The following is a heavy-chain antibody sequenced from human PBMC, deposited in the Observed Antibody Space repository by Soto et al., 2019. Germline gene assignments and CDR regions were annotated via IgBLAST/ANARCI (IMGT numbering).Heavy chain of an antibody. Sequence: QVQLVQSGAEVKQSGASVKVSCKASGYDFTAYDINWVRQASGQGLEWMGWMNPINGATGSARRFQGRVSLTRNTATGTAYLEWTSLRSDDSAVYYCGRGPSPRAPAGGTPYYYAMDVWGHGTTVTVSS. CDR3: GRGPSPRAPAGGTPYYYAMDV. V-gene: IGHV1-8*02. CDR1: GYDFTAYD. D-gene: IGHD6-13*01. J-gene: IGHJ6*02. CDR2: MNPINGAT.